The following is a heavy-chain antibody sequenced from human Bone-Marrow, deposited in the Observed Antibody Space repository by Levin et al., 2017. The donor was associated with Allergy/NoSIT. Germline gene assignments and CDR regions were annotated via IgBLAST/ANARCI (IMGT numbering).Heavy chain of an antibody. D-gene: IGHD3-10*01. CDR3: ARDRGGFGDLLYVFDA. CDR2: ITWNAVTT. Sequence: PGGSLRLSCAASGFTFDDSGMGWVRQVPGKGLEWVSSITWNAVTTDYADSVKGRFTISRDNAKSSLYLQMNGLRAEDTAIYYCARDRGGFGDLLYVFDAWGQGDLVTVSS. V-gene: IGHV3-20*04. J-gene: IGHJ4*02. CDR1: GFTFDDSG.